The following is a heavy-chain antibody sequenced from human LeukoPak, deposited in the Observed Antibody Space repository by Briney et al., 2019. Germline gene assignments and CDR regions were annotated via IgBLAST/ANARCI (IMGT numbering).Heavy chain of an antibody. CDR2: IKIDGSNT. D-gene: IGHD2-15*01. J-gene: IGHJ3*02. Sequence: GGSLRLSCAASGFTFSSYWMHWVRQAPGKGLVWVSRIKIDGSNTAYADSVKGRFTISRDNAKSTLYLQMNSLGAEDTAVYYCARDEAEGYCSGTSCYALDIWGQGTMVTVSS. CDR1: GFTFSSYW. CDR3: ARDEAEGYCSGTSCYALDI. V-gene: IGHV3-74*01.